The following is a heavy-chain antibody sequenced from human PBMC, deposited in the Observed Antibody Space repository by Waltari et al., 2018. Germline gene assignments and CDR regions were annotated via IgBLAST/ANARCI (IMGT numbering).Heavy chain of an antibody. CDR2: INPNSGGT. J-gene: IGHJ6*02. D-gene: IGHD2-15*01. CDR3: AAKSPMVVTDYGMDV. Sequence: QVQLVQSGAEVNKPGASVKVSCKASGYTFTGYYMHWVRQAPGQGLECMGRINPNSGGTNYAQKFQGSVTMPRDTSISTAYMELSRLRSDDTAVYYCAAKSPMVVTDYGMDVWGQGTTVTVSS. CDR1: GYTFTGYY. V-gene: IGHV1-2*06.